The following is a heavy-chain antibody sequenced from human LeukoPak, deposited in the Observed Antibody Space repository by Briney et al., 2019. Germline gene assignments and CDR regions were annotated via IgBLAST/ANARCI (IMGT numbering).Heavy chain of an antibody. J-gene: IGHJ4*02. Sequence: GGSLRLSCAASGFHFSSYSMSWVRQAPGKGLEWVSFISRSSSDIYHADSVKGRFTISRDNAKNSLYLQMNSLRAEDTAVYYCARDLPAAVDWGQGTLVTVSS. CDR1: GFHFSSYS. D-gene: IGHD2-2*01. V-gene: IGHV3-21*01. CDR3: ARDLPAAVD. CDR2: ISRSSSDI.